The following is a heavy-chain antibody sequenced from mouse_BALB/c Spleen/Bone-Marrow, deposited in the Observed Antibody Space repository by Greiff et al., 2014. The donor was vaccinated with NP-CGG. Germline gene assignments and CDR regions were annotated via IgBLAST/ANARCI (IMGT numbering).Heavy chain of an antibody. D-gene: IGHD1-1*01. CDR1: GFTFTDSY. Sequence: VQLQQSGAELVKPGASVKLSCTASGFTFTDSYMHWVQQRPEQGLEWIGRIDPANGNTKYDPKFKGKATITADTSSNTQCLQLSSLKSEDTAGYYCATYYDGGSWGFAYWGQGTLVTVSA. V-gene: IGHV14-3*02. J-gene: IGHJ3*01. CDR2: IDPANGNT. CDR3: ATYYDGGSWGFAY.